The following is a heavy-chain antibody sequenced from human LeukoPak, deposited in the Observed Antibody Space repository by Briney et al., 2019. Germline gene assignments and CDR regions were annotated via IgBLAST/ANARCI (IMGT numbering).Heavy chain of an antibody. Sequence: PSETLSLTCTVSGGSISNSGYYWGWIRQPPGKGLEWIGNIYYSGSTYYNPSLKSRVTFSVDTSKNQFSLKLNSVTAADTAVYYCARGGDYGDLRYFDYWGQGTLVTVSS. CDR1: GGSISNSGYY. J-gene: IGHJ4*02. CDR3: ARGGDYGDLRYFDY. CDR2: IYYSGST. D-gene: IGHD4-17*01. V-gene: IGHV4-39*07.